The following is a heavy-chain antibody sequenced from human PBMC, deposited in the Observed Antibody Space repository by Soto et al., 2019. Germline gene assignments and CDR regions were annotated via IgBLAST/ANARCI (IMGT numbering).Heavy chain of an antibody. D-gene: IGHD3-22*01. Sequence: QLQLQESGSGLVKPSQALSLTSAVSGGSISSGGYSWSWIRQPPGKGLEWIGYIYHHGSTYYNPALKKRDTISVDRSKNQSSLKQSSVTAADTAVYYCARSEYYDSSGYSNVGAFDIWGQGTMVTVSS. CDR1: GGSISSGGYS. V-gene: IGHV4-30-2*01. CDR2: IYHHGST. CDR3: ARSEYYDSSGYSNVGAFDI. J-gene: IGHJ3*02.